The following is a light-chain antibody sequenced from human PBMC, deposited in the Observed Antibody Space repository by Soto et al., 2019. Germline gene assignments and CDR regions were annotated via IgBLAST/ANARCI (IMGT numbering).Light chain of an antibody. CDR3: QQYGRSPVT. J-gene: IGKJ3*01. Sequence: EIVLAQSPGTLSLSPGQRATLSCRASETLSSGSLAWYQQKPGQAPRLLITNASRRATGTPDRFSGSGSGTDFTLTISRLEPEDFAVYFCQQYGRSPVTFGPGTKVDIK. CDR1: ETLSSGS. V-gene: IGKV3-20*01. CDR2: NAS.